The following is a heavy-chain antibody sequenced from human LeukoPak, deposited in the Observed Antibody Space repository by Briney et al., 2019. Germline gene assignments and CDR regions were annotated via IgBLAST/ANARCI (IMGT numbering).Heavy chain of an antibody. Sequence: PGGSLRLSCAASGFTFNNYVMNWVRQTPGKGLEWVSAISFSGDNTYYADSVKGRFTISRDNSKNTLYLQMNSLRAEDTAVYYCAKNGDIVVVPASVDFHFDYWGQGTLVTVSS. J-gene: IGHJ4*02. CDR3: AKNGDIVVVPASVDFHFDY. D-gene: IGHD2-2*01. CDR2: ISFSGDNT. V-gene: IGHV3-23*01. CDR1: GFTFNNYV.